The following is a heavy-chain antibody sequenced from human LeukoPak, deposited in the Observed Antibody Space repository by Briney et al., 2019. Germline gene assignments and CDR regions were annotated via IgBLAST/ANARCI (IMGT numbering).Heavy chain of an antibody. CDR1: GYTFTSYG. Sequence: GASVKVSCKASGYTFTSYGISWVRQAPGQGLEGMGWVSASNGNTNYAQKLQGRVTMTTDTSTSTAYMELRSLRSDDTAVYYCARDRGGYCSSTSCYGGIDYWGQGTLVTVSS. J-gene: IGHJ4*02. D-gene: IGHD2-2*03. V-gene: IGHV1-18*01. CDR2: VSASNGNT. CDR3: ARDRGGYCSSTSCYGGIDY.